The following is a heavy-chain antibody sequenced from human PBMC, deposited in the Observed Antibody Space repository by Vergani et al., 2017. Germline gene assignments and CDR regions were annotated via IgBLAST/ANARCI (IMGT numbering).Heavy chain of an antibody. CDR2: ISYDGSNK. J-gene: IGHJ4*02. CDR1: GFTFSSYG. V-gene: IGHV3-30*18. D-gene: IGHD6-6*01. CDR3: AKFNSFGIGIAARPIDY. Sequence: QVQLVESGGGLVKPGGSLRLSCAASGFTFSSYGMHWVRQAPGKGLEWVAVISYDGSNKYYADSVKGRFTISRDNSKNTLYLQMNSLRAEDTAVYYCAKFNSFGIGIAARPIDYWGQGTLVTVSS.